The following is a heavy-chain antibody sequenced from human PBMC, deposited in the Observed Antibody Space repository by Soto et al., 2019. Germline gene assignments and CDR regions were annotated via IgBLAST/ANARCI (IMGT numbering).Heavy chain of an antibody. D-gene: IGHD1-20*01. V-gene: IGHV3-15*07. Sequence: PGGSLRLSCAVSGVTLSNVWMNWVRQAPGKGPEWVGRIKSETDGGTTDYAAPVKGRFTISRDDSENTLYLQMNSLRAEDTAVYYCAKAISGYNAPLDHWGQGTRVTVSS. CDR3: AKAISGYNAPLDH. J-gene: IGHJ4*02. CDR2: IKSETDGGTT. CDR1: GVTLSNVW.